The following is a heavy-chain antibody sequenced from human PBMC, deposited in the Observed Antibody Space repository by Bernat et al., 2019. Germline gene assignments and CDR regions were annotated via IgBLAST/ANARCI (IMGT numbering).Heavy chain of an antibody. J-gene: IGHJ6*02. V-gene: IGHV4-30-2*01. CDR3: ARDFYGDPGYGMDV. Sequence: QLQLQESGSGLVKPSQTLSLTCAVSGGSISSGGYSWSWIRQPPGKGLEWIGYIYHSGSTYYNPSLKSRVTISVDRSKNQFSLKLSYVTAADTAVYYCARDFYGDPGYGMDVWGQGTTVTVSS. D-gene: IGHD4-17*01. CDR1: GGSISSGGYS. CDR2: IYHSGST.